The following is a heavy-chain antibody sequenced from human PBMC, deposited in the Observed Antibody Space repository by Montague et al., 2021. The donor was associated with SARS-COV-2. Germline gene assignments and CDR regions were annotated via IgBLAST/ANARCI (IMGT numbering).Heavy chain of an antibody. D-gene: IGHD2-15*01. CDR2: IYSSGST. Sequence: SETLSLTCTVSGDSISNYYYSWIRQPSGKGLEWIGRIYSSGSTNXSPSLKTRIAMSVDTSKNQFSLKLSSVTAADTAIYYCAKDYYHCSGVSCVFDYWGQGTLVSVSA. CDR1: GDSISNYY. J-gene: IGHJ4*02. CDR3: AKDYYHCSGVSCVFDY. V-gene: IGHV4-4*07.